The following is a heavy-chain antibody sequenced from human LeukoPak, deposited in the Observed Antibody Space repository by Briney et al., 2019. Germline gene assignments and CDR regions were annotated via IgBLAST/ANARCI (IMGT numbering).Heavy chain of an antibody. CDR2: INHSGST. CDR1: GGSFSGYY. D-gene: IGHD5-18*01. J-gene: IGHJ4*02. V-gene: IGHV4-34*01. Sequence: SETLSLTCAVYGGSFSGYYWSWIRQPPGKGLEWIGEINHSGSTNYNPSLKSRVTISVDTSKNQFSLKLSSVTAADTAVYYCAKDPRDHSYGWSWRYFDYWGQGTLVTVSS. CDR3: AKDPRDHSYGWSWRYFDY.